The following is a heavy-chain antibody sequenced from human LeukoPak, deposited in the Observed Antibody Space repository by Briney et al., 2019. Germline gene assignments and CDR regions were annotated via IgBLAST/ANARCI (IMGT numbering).Heavy chain of an antibody. V-gene: IGHV1-8*01. CDR2: MNPNSGNT. CDR3: ARVPFRDGYNPDY. Sequence: GASVKVSCKASGYTFTSYDINWVRQATGQGLEWMGWMNPNSGNTGYAQKFQGRVTMTRNTSISTAYMELSSLRSEDTAVYYCARVPFRDGYNPDYWGQGTLVTVSS. CDR1: GYTFTSYD. J-gene: IGHJ4*02. D-gene: IGHD5-24*01.